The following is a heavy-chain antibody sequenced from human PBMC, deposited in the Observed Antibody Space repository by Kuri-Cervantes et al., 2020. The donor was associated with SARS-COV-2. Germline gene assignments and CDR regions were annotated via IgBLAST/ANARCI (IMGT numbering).Heavy chain of an antibody. J-gene: IGHJ6*02. CDR3: ARHDYGDPLTYYYGMDV. CDR2: IYYNGST. D-gene: IGHD4-17*01. V-gene: IGHV4-61*01. CDR1: GSSVSSGSYY. Sequence: SETLSLTCTVSGSSVSSGSYYWSWIRQPPGKGLEWIGYIYYNGSTNYNPSLKSRVTISVDTSKNQFSLKLSSVTAADTAMYYCARHDYGDPLTYYYGMDVGGQGTTVTVSS.